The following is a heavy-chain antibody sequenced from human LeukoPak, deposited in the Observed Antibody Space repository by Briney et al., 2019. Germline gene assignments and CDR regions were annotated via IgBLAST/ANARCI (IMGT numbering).Heavy chain of an antibody. D-gene: IGHD3-22*01. J-gene: IGHJ6*03. CDR2: IYHSGST. Sequence: SETLSLTSAVSGYSISSGYYWGWIRQPPGKGLEWIGSIYHSGSTYYNPSLKSRVTISVDTSKNQFSLKLSSVTAADTAVYYCARLISGSSGYYHYYYYYYYMDVWGKGTTVTVSS. CDR3: ARLISGSSGYYHYYYYYYYMDV. V-gene: IGHV4-38-2*01. CDR1: GYSISSGYY.